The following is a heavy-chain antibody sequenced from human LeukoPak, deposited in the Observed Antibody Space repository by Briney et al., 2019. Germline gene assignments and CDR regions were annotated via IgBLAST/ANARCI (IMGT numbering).Heavy chain of an antibody. J-gene: IGHJ4*02. Sequence: GGSLRLSCAVSGFIFSTYEMNWVRQAPGKGLEWISYINGDGNSIYYADSVKGRFITSRDNAKSSLFLQMNSLRVEDMAVYYCARETANCGGDCIDYWGQGTLVTVSS. D-gene: IGHD2-21*02. CDR1: GFIFSTYE. CDR2: INGDGNSI. V-gene: IGHV3-48*03. CDR3: ARETANCGGDCIDY.